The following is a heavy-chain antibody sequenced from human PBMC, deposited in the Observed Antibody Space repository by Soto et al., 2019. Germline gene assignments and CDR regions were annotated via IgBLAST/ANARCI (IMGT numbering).Heavy chain of an antibody. V-gene: IGHV4-4*02. Sequence: SETLSLTCAVSGGSISSSNWWSWVRQPPGKGLEWIGEIYHSGSTNYNPSLKSRVTISVDKSKNQFSLKLSSVTAADTAVYYCASAVGKYYYDSSGYYGYYFDYWGQGTLVT. J-gene: IGHJ4*02. CDR2: IYHSGST. D-gene: IGHD3-22*01. CDR1: GGSISSSNW. CDR3: ASAVGKYYYDSSGYYGYYFDY.